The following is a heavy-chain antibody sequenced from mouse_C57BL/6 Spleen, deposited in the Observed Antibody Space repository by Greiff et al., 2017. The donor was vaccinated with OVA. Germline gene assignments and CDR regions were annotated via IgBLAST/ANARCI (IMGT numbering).Heavy chain of an antibody. CDR1: GYTFTSYW. V-gene: IGHV1-53*01. CDR2: INPSNGGT. Sequence: QVHVKQPGTELVKPGASVKLSCKASGYTFTSYWMHWVKQRPGQGLEWIGNINPSNGGTNYNEKFKSKATLTVDKSSSTAYMQLSSLTSEDSAVYYCASPGEGLRYFDYWGQGTTLTVSS. CDR3: ASPGEGLRYFDY. D-gene: IGHD2-4*01. J-gene: IGHJ2*01.